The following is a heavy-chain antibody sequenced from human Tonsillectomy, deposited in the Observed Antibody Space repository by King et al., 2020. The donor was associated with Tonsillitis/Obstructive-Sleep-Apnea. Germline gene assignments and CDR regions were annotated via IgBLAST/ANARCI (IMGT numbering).Heavy chain of an antibody. CDR1: GFTVSSNY. Sequence: VQLVESGGGLVQPGGSLRLSCAASGFTVSSNYMSWVRQAPGKGLEWVSVIYSGGSTYYADSVKGRFTISRDNSKNTLYLQMNSLRAEDTAVYYCARGEVKWELELERGGGDAFDIWGQGTMVTVSS. CDR2: IYSGGST. V-gene: IGHV3-66*01. CDR3: ARGEVKWELELERGGGDAFDI. D-gene: IGHD1-26*01. J-gene: IGHJ3*02.